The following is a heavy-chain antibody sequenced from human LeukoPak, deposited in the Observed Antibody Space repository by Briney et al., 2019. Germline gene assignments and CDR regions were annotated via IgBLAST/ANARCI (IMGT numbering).Heavy chain of an antibody. CDR2: ISAYNGNT. J-gene: IGHJ4*02. V-gene: IGHV1-18*01. CDR3: ALVEMATEGGYY. Sequence: ALVKVSCKASGYTFTSYGISWVRQAPGQGLEWMGWISAYNGNTNYAQKLQGRVTMTTDTSTSTAYMELRSLRSDDTAVYYCALVEMATEGGYYWGQGTLVTVSS. CDR1: GYTFTSYG. D-gene: IGHD5-24*01.